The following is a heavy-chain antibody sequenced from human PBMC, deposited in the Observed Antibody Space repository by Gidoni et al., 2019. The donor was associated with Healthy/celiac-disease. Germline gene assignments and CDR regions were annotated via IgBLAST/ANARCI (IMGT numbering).Heavy chain of an antibody. J-gene: IGHJ6*03. CDR3: ARVPMEEYYYYYYYMDV. V-gene: IGHV3-7*04. D-gene: IGHD3-10*01. Sequence: EVKLVESGGGLVQPGGYLRLSWAASGFTFRRYWMSWSRQALGNGLEVVANIKQDGSEKYYVDSVKGRFTISRDNAKNSLYLQMNSLRAEDTAVYYCARVPMEEYYYYYYYMDVWGKGTTVTVSS. CDR1: GFTFRRYW. CDR2: IKQDGSEK.